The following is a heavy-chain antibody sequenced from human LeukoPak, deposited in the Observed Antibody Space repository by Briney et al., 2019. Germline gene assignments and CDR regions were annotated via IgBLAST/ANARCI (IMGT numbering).Heavy chain of an antibody. D-gene: IGHD2-15*01. V-gene: IGHV1-69*13. CDR2: IIPIFGTA. J-gene: IGHJ4*02. CDR3: ASGSLGYCSGGSCYDLDY. CDR1: GGTFNNYA. Sequence: GASVKVSCKASGGTFNNYAISWVRQAPGQGLDWMGGIIPIFGTANYAQKFQGRVTITADESTSTAYMELSSLRSEDTAVYYCASGSLGYCSGGSCYDLDYWGQGTLVTVS.